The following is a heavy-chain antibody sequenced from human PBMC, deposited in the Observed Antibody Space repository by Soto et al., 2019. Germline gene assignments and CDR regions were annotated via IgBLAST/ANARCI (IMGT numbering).Heavy chain of an antibody. CDR3: ARHYCSSTSCFVRRAFDI. CDR2: ISAYNGNT. D-gene: IGHD2-2*01. Sequence: QVQLVRSGAEVKKPGASVKVSCKASGYTFTSYGISWVRQAPGQGLEWMGWISAYNGNTNYAQKLQGRVTMTTDTSTSTAYMELRSLRSDDTAVYYCARHYCSSTSCFVRRAFDIWGQGTMVTVSS. CDR1: GYTFTSYG. V-gene: IGHV1-18*01. J-gene: IGHJ3*02.